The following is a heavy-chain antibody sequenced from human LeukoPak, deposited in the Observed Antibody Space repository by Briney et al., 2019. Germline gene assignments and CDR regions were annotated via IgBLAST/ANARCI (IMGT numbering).Heavy chain of an antibody. CDR2: FSGSITKT. V-gene: IGHV3-23*01. J-gene: IGHJ4*02. CDR1: GFTFTTHA. D-gene: IGHD6-19*01. CDR3: AKQRAGSAWFTLDF. Sequence: GGSLRLSCVASGFTFTTHAMSWARQAPGKGLEWVAAFSGSITKTYYANSVKGRFTISRDNSKNTLYLQMSSLRAEDTALYYCAKQRAGSAWFTLDFWGPGTLVTVSS.